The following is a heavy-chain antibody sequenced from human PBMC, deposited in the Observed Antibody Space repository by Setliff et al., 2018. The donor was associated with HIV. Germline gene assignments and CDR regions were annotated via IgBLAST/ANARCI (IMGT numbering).Heavy chain of an antibody. V-gene: IGHV4-4*02. CDR2: IYHSGSA. CDR3: ARVATGGYSNNWGPRQLDV. CDR1: GGSISSGNW. J-gene: IGHJ6*02. D-gene: IGHD6-13*01. Sequence: SETLSLTCAVSGGSISSGNWLNWVRQPPGKGLEWIGEIYHSGSANYNPSLKSRVTISVDKSKNQFSLKLSSVTAADTAVYYCARVATGGYSNNWGPRQLDVWGQGTTVTVSS.